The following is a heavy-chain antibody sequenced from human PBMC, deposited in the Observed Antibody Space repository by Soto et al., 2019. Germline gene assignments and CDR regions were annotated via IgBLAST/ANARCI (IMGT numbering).Heavy chain of an antibody. CDR1: GFTFSSYC. V-gene: IGHV3-30*18. Sequence: GGSLRLSCAASGFTFSSYCMHWVRQAPGKGLEWVAVISYDGSNKYYADSVKGRFTISRDNSKNTLYLQMNSLRAEDTAVYYCAKLILQNFYYYDSSGYFSPFDYWGQGTLVTVSS. CDR3: AKLILQNFYYYDSSGYFSPFDY. J-gene: IGHJ4*02. D-gene: IGHD3-22*01. CDR2: ISYDGSNK.